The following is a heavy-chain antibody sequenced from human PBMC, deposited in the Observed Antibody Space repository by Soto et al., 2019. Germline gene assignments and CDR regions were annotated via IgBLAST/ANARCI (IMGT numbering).Heavy chain of an antibody. Sequence: GGSLRLSGAPSGFTFDDYALHWVRQAPGEGQEWASGITWDSGSIDYEDSLKGLFTISRDNAKNSLYQQMNSLRAEHTALYYCAQDSSGSYYRRYYGMDVWGQGTPVTVSS. CDR2: ITWDSGSI. CDR3: AQDSSGSYYRRYYGMDV. CDR1: GFTFDDYA. J-gene: IGHJ6*02. D-gene: IGHD1-26*01. V-gene: IGHV3-9*01.